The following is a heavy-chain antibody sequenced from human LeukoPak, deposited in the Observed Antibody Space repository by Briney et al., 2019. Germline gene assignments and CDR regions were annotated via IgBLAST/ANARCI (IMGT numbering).Heavy chain of an antibody. Sequence: GGSLRLSCSASGFTFSSYSMNWVRQAPGKGLEWVSSISSSSYIYYADSVKGRFTISRDNAKNSLYLQMNSLRAEDTAVYYCARDSYGSGSTTPWGQGTLVTVSS. V-gene: IGHV3-21*01. CDR1: GFTFSSYS. D-gene: IGHD3-10*01. CDR3: ARDSYGSGSTTP. CDR2: ISSSSYI. J-gene: IGHJ4*02.